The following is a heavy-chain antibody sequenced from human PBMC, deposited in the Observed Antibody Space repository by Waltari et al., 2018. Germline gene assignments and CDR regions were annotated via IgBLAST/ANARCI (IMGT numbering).Heavy chain of an antibody. Sequence: QVQLQQWGAGLLKPSETLSLTCAVYGGSFSGYYWSWIRQPPGKGLEGIGEIYHSGSAYYDRSLMSRVTISVDTAKNQCYLKVSLVTAAGTAVYYCARGAVGGWFDPWGQGTLVTVSS. J-gene: IGHJ5*02. D-gene: IGHD2-2*01. CDR3: ARGAVGGWFDP. CDR1: GGSFSGYY. CDR2: IYHSGSA. V-gene: IGHV4-34*01.